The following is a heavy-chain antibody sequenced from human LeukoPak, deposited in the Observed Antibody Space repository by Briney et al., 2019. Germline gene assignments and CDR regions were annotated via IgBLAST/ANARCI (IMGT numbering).Heavy chain of an antibody. D-gene: IGHD3-10*01. CDR1: GGSISSGGYY. V-gene: IGHV4-31*03. Sequence: SQTLSLTCTVSGGSISSGGYYWSWIRQHPGKGLEWVGYIYYSGSTYYNPSLKSRVTISVDTSKNQFSLKLSSVTAADTAVYYCARDGALMVRGVISAFDIWGQGTMVTVSS. CDR2: IYYSGST. CDR3: ARDGALMVRGVISAFDI. J-gene: IGHJ3*02.